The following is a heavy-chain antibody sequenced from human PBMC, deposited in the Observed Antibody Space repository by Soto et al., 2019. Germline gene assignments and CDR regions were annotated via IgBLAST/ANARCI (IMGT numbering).Heavy chain of an antibody. CDR1: GGTFSTDA. Sequence: QVQLVQSGAEVKKPGSSGKVSCKASGGTFSTDAITWVRQAPGHGLAWMGGIIPMYGTANYAQKVRGRVTVTADESTSTAHMELSSLRSEDTAVYYCARGWETVGTTTPFAYWGQGTLVTVSS. V-gene: IGHV1-69*01. D-gene: IGHD1-26*01. CDR3: ARGWETVGTTTPFAY. J-gene: IGHJ4*02. CDR2: IIPMYGTA.